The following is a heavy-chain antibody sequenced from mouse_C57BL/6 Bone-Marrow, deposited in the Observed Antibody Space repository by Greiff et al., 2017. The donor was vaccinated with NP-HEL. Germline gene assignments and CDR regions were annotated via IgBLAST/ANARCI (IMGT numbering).Heavy chain of an antibody. CDR2: IRNKANGYTT. J-gene: IGHJ4*01. CDR3: ARYKRSGVYYAMDY. D-gene: IGHD3-1*01. CDR1: GFTFTDYY. Sequence: EVKLVESGGGLVQPGGSLSLSCAASGFTFTDYYMSWVRQPPGKALEWLGFIRNKANGYTTEYSASVKGRFTISRDNYQSILYLQMNALRAEDSATYDCARYKRSGVYYAMDYWGQGTSVTVSS. V-gene: IGHV7-3*01.